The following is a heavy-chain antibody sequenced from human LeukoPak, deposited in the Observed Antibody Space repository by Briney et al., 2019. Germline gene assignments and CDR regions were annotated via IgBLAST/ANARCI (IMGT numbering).Heavy chain of an antibody. CDR2: ISYDGSNI. CDR3: AKDARGATPIYGMDV. J-gene: IGHJ6*04. V-gene: IGHV3-30*18. CDR1: GFTFSSYG. Sequence: GRSLRLSCAASGFTFSSYGMHWVRQAPGKGLEWVAVISYDGSNIYYADSVKGRFTISRDNSKNTLYLQMNSLRAEDTAVYYCAKDARGATPIYGMDVWGKGTTVTVSS. D-gene: IGHD3-10*01.